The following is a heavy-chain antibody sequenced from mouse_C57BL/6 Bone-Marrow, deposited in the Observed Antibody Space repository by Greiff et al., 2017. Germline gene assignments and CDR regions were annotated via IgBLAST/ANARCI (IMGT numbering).Heavy chain of an antibody. CDR3: ALGGSSSYYYAMDY. V-gene: IGHV5-17*01. CDR1: GFTFSDYG. J-gene: IGHJ4*01. Sequence: EVKLMESGGGLVKPGGSLKLSCAASGFTFSDYGMHWVSQAPEKGLEWVAYISSGSSTISYADTVKGRFTISRDNAKTTLFLQRTSLRSEDTAMYYCALGGSSSYYYAMDYWGQGTSVTVSS. CDR2: ISSGSSTI. D-gene: IGHD1-1*01.